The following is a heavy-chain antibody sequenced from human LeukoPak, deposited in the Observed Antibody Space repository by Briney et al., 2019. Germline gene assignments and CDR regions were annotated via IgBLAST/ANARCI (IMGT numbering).Heavy chain of an antibody. CDR1: GDSVSSNSAA. CDR2: TYYRSKWYN. V-gene: IGHV6-1*01. D-gene: IGHD4-23*01. J-gene: IGHJ3*02. Sequence: SQTLSLTCAISGDSVSSNSAAWNWIRQSPSRGLEWLGSTYYRSKWYNDYAVSVKSRITINPDTSKNQFSLHLNSVTPEDTAVYYCARAPGGTTVVTPFGAFDIWGQGTMVTVSS. CDR3: ARAPGGTTVVTPFGAFDI.